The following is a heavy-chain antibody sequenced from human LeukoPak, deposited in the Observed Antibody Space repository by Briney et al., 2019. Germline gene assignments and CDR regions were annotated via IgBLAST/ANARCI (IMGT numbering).Heavy chain of an antibody. CDR1: GGSISSTSYY. CDR2: IYYSGST. Sequence: KPSETLSFTCTVSGGSISSTSYYWGGIRQPPGKGLEWIGSIYYSGSTYYNPSLKSRVTISVDTSKNQFSLKLSSVTAADTAVYYCAGVAGDYYYYMDVWGKGTTVTVSS. J-gene: IGHJ6*03. CDR3: AGVAGDYYYYMDV. V-gene: IGHV4-39*07. D-gene: IGHD1-14*01.